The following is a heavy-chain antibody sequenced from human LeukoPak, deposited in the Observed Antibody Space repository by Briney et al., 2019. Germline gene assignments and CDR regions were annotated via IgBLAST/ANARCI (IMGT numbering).Heavy chain of an antibody. CDR2: INAGNGDT. Sequence: ASVKVSCKASGYTFTSYAMHWVRQAPGQRLEWMGWINAGNGDTKYSQKFQGRVTITRDTSASTAYMELSSLRSEDTAVYYCARTTELENYYDSSGYTYWGQGTLVTVSS. D-gene: IGHD3-22*01. CDR1: GYTFTSYA. V-gene: IGHV1-3*01. CDR3: ARTTELENYYDSSGYTY. J-gene: IGHJ4*02.